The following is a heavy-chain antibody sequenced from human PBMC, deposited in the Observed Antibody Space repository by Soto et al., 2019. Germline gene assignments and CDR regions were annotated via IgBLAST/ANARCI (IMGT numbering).Heavy chain of an antibody. CDR2: IKNSANSYTT. J-gene: IGHJ5*01. CDR3: ARAYGCISTSCYFDS. Sequence: GGSLRLSCAASGFTFSDHYMDWVRQAPGKGLEWVGRIKNSANSYTTEYADSVKGRFTISRDTATNTLFLQMNSLRVEDSAVYYCARAYGCISTSCYFDSWGQGTLVTVSS. V-gene: IGHV3-72*01. D-gene: IGHD2-2*01. CDR1: GFTFSDHY.